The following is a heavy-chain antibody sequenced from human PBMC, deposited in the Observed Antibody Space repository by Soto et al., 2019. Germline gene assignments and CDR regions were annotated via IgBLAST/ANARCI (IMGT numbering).Heavy chain of an antibody. J-gene: IGHJ4*02. CDR3: VSRVSGNYAY. Sequence: EVQLAESGGGMVQPGGSLRLSCVASGFTFSSYDMHWVRQAPGKGLEYVSSISSNGGTTYYGNSVKGRFTISRDNSKNTLYLQMGSLRAEDMAVYYCVSRVSGNYAYWGQGTLVTASS. D-gene: IGHD1-7*01. V-gene: IGHV3-64*01. CDR1: GFTFSSYD. CDR2: ISSNGGTT.